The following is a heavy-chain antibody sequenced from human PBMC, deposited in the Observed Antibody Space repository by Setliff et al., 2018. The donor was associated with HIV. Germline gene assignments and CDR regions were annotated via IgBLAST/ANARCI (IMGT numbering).Heavy chain of an antibody. CDR2: IWYDGSNK. CDR1: GFTFSSYG. J-gene: IGHJ6*02. Sequence: GGSLRLSCAASGFTFSSYGMHWVRQAPGKGLEWVAVIWYDGSNKYYADSVKGRFTISRDNSKNTLYLKMNSLRAEDTGVYYSAKDLGVSYYNSWRNYYGMDVWGQGTTVTVSS. D-gene: IGHD3-3*01. CDR3: AKDLGVSYYNSWRNYYGMDV. V-gene: IGHV3-33*06.